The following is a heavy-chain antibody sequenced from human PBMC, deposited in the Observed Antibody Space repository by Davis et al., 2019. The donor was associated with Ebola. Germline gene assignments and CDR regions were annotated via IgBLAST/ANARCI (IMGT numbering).Heavy chain of an antibody. D-gene: IGHD3-3*01. Sequence: ASVKVSCKASGYTFTGYYMHWVRQAPGQGLEWMGWINPNSGGTNYAQKFQGRVTMTRDTSISTAYMELSRLRSDDTAVYYCARDRVIFGVVTKSYFDYWGQGTLVTVSS. J-gene: IGHJ4*02. CDR1: GYTFTGYY. CDR2: INPNSGGT. CDR3: ARDRVIFGVVTKSYFDY. V-gene: IGHV1-2*02.